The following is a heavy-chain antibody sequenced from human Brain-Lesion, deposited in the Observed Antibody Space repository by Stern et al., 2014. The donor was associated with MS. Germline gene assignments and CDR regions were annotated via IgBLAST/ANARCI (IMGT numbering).Heavy chain of an antibody. Sequence: VHLVESGGTLVKPGGSLRPSCAASGFIFSDYYMNWIRQAPGQGLEWVSYISTTASNIYYADSVKGRFTISRDNTKNSLFLLMSSLRAEDTAVYYCAISSSRYYFDSWGLGTLVTVSS. CDR3: AISSSRYYFDS. CDR2: ISTTASNI. J-gene: IGHJ4*02. D-gene: IGHD2-2*01. V-gene: IGHV3-11*01. CDR1: GFIFSDYY.